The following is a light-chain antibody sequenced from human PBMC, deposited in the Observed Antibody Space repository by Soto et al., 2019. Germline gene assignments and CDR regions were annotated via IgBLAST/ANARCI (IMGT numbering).Light chain of an antibody. J-gene: IGKJ5*01. CDR2: KAS. V-gene: IGKV1-5*03. Sequence: DIQMTQSPSTLSASVGDRVTITCRASQSISSWLAWYQQKPGKAPKLLIYKASSLESGVPSRFSGRGSGTEFTLTISRLQPDDFATYYCQQYNSYAITFGQGTRREIK. CDR3: QQYNSYAIT. CDR1: QSISSW.